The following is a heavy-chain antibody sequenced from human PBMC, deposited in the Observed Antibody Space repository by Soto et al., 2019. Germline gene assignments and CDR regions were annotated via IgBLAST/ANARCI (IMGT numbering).Heavy chain of an antibody. D-gene: IGHD6-19*01. CDR3: ARDAGKGVAPDY. Sequence: QVQLVESGGGVVQPGRSLRLSCSASGFSFSNNGMHWGRQAPGKGLEWVAVIWYDGSKKHYGDSVRGRFTISRDDSKNTVYLQMDSLRVEDTAVYFCARDAGKGVAPDYWGQGTLVTVSS. V-gene: IGHV3-33*01. CDR1: GFSFSNNG. J-gene: IGHJ4*02. CDR2: IWYDGSKK.